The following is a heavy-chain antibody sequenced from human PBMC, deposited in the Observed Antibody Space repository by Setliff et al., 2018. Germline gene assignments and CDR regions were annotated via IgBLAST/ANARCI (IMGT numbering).Heavy chain of an antibody. D-gene: IGHD2-2*01. Sequence: TSETLSLTCTVSDFSVGSVYYWGWIRQSPGKGLDWIASVYDSGKTYYNPSLKSRVTISVDTSKKQFSLKLSSVTAADTAVYYCASCRYQVPYNYWGQGTLVTVSS. CDR3: ASCRYQVPYNY. J-gene: IGHJ4*02. CDR2: VYDSGKT. V-gene: IGHV4-38-2*02. CDR1: DFSVGSVYY.